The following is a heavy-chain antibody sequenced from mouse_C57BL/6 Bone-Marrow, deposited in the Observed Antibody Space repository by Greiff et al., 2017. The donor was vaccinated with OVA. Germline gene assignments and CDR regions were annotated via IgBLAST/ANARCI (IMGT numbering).Heavy chain of an antibody. V-gene: IGHV1-59*01. Sequence: QVQLQQPGAELVRPGTSVKLSCKASGYTFTSYWMHWVKQRPGQGLEWIGVIDPSDSDTNYNQKFKGKATLTVDTSSRTAYMQLSSLTSEDSAVYDCARCIPPYSNGWYFEVWGTGTTVTVSS. D-gene: IGHD2-5*01. CDR1: GYTFTSYW. J-gene: IGHJ1*03. CDR3: ARCIPPYSNGWYFEV. CDR2: IDPSDSDT.